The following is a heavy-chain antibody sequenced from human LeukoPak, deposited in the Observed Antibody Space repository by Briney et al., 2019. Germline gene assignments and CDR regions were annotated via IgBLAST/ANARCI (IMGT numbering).Heavy chain of an antibody. J-gene: IGHJ4*02. D-gene: IGHD1-1*01. CDR2: ISSDGGST. CDR3: ARGTGTTFDY. Sequence: GGPLRLSCAASGFTFSSYWMHWVRQAPAKGRVGVSRISSDGGSTSYADSAKGRFTISRDNAKNTLYLQMSSLRVEDTAVHYCARGTGTTFDYWGQGTLVSVSS. V-gene: IGHV3-74*01. CDR1: GFTFSSYW.